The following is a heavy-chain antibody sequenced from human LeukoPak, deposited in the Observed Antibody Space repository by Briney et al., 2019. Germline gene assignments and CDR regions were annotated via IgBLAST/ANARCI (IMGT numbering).Heavy chain of an antibody. V-gene: IGHV4-34*01. Sequence: YPSETLSLTCAVYGESFSGYYWSWIRQPPGKGLEWIGEITHSGSTNYNPSLKSRVAMSVDTSKNQFSLKLNSVTAADTAVYYCASQYCSSTSCYTFLDYWGQGALVTVSS. CDR1: GESFSGYY. CDR3: ASQYCSSTSCYTFLDY. CDR2: ITHSGST. D-gene: IGHD2-2*02. J-gene: IGHJ4*02.